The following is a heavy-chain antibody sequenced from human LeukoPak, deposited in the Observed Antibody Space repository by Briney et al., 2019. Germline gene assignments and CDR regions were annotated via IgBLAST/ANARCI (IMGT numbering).Heavy chain of an antibody. V-gene: IGHV3-53*01. CDR1: GFTVSSNY. Sequence: GGSLRLSCAASGFTVSSNYTSWVRQAPGKGLEWVSVIYSGGSTYYADSVKGRFTISRDNSKNTLYLQMNSLRAEDTAVYYCARGGHYYDSSGYFPLFGYWGQGTLVTVSS. D-gene: IGHD3-22*01. J-gene: IGHJ4*02. CDR3: ARGGHYYDSSGYFPLFGY. CDR2: IYSGGST.